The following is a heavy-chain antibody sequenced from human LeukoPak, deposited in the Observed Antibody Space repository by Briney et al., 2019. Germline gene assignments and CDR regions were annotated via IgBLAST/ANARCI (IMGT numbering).Heavy chain of an antibody. V-gene: IGHV3-30*04. J-gene: IGHJ4*02. CDR3: ARVIDFGTGLDY. Sequence: GGSLRLSCAASGFTFSSYAIHWVRQAPGQGLEWVAFISYDRSNEYYADSVKDRFTISRDNSKNTMYLQMNSLRAEDTAVYYCARVIDFGTGLDYWGQGTLVTVSS. CDR1: GFTFSSYA. D-gene: IGHD1-14*01. CDR2: ISYDRSNE.